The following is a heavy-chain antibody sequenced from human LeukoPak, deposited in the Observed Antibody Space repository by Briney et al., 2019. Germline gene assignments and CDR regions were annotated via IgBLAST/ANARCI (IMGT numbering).Heavy chain of an antibody. Sequence: ASVKVSCKASGYTFTSYGISWVRQATGQGLEWMGWISAYNGNTNYAQKLQGRVTMTTDTSTSTAYMELTSLRSDDTAEYYCAGVPYQLLYFGYWGQGTLGNVSS. D-gene: IGHD2-2*01. J-gene: IGHJ4*02. CDR1: GYTFTSYG. CDR3: AGVPYQLLYFGY. V-gene: IGHV1-18*01. CDR2: ISAYNGNT.